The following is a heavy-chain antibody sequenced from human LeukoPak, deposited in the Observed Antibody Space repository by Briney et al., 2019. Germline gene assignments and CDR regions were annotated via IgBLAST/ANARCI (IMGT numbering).Heavy chain of an antibody. CDR3: TSGSKDSGSYWVFDY. Sequence: GGSLRLSCAASGFTFSSYAMHWVRQAPGKGLEWVAVISYDGSNKYYADSVKGRFTISRDNSKNTLYLQMNSLRAEDTAVYYCTSGSKDSGSYWVFDYWGQGTLVTVSS. D-gene: IGHD1-26*01. CDR1: GFTFSSYA. V-gene: IGHV3-30-3*01. CDR2: ISYDGSNK. J-gene: IGHJ4*02.